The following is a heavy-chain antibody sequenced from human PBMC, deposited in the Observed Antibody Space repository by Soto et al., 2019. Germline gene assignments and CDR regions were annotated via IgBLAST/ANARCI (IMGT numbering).Heavy chain of an antibody. D-gene: IGHD1-1*01. V-gene: IGHV1-69*01. CDR1: GGTSYA. CDR2: IIPMLGTT. J-gene: IGHJ3*01. CDR3: ASELEGAFDV. Sequence: QVQLVQSGAEVKKPGSSVKVSCRTSGGTSYAVDWVRQAPGQGLEWMGGIIPMLGTTNYAENFQGRVTITADESASTAYMELRSLRSDDAGVYYCASELEGAFDVWSQGTTVTVSA.